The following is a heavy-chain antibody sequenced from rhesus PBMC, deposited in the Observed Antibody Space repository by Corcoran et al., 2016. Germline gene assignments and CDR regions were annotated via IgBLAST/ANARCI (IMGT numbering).Heavy chain of an antibody. Sequence: EVQLVETGGGLVQPGGSLKLSCAASGFTFSSYGMSWVRQAPGKGLEWVSVINSGGGSTYYADSVKGRFTISRDNSKNTLSLQMNSLRAEDTAVYYCAKALPTYYNFWTGPFDFWGQGLRVTVSS. CDR2: INSGGGST. CDR1: GFTFSSYG. D-gene: IGHD3-3*01. V-gene: IGHV3S5*01. CDR3: AKALPTYYNFWTGPFDF. J-gene: IGHJ3*01.